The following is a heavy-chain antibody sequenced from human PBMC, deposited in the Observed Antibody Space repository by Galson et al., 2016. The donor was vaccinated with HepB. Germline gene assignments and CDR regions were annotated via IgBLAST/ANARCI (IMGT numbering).Heavy chain of an antibody. D-gene: IGHD4-17*01. Sequence: SLRLSCAASGFTFSTYELHWVRQTSGIGLEWVSSITTSGDTYYAGSAKGRFTISRENVKSTLYLQMNSLGVDDTAVYYCTRLNRYGAPRGGGLDVWGQGTTVTVSS. CDR1: GFTFSTYE. CDR2: ITTSGDT. J-gene: IGHJ6*02. CDR3: TRLNRYGAPRGGGLDV. V-gene: IGHV3-13*01.